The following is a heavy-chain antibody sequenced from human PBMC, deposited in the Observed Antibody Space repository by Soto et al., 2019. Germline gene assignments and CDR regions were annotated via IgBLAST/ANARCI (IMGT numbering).Heavy chain of an antibody. V-gene: IGHV1-69*12. D-gene: IGHD2-2*01. J-gene: IGHJ6*02. CDR3: ARHVPAAGYYYGMDV. Sequence: QVQLVQSGAEVKKPGSSVKVSCKASGGTFSSYAISWVRQAPGQGLEWMGGIIPVVGTANYAQKFQGRVTITADESTSTAYVELSSLGSEDTAVYYCARHVPAAGYYYGMDVWGQGTTVTVPS. CDR1: GGTFSSYA. CDR2: IIPVVGTA.